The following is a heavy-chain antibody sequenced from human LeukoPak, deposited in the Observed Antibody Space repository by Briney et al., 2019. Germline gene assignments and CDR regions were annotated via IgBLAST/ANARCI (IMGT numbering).Heavy chain of an antibody. CDR3: AREDSSGWYFDY. CDR2: INPNSGGT. D-gene: IGHD6-19*01. CDR1: GYTFTGYY. V-gene: IGHV1-2*02. Sequence: ASVNVSFKASGYTFTGYYMHWVRQAPGQGLEWMGWINPNSGGTNYAQKFQGRVTMTRDTSISTAYMELSRLRSDDTAVYYCAREDSSGWYFDYWGQGTLVTVSS. J-gene: IGHJ4*02.